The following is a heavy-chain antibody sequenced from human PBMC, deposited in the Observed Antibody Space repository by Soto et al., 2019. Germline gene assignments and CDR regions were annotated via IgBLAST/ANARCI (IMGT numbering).Heavy chain of an antibody. CDR3: ARDNIVGGMDFFDY. CDR1: GDSVSSNSVA. Sequence: PSETLSLTCAISGDSVSSNSVAWHWIRQSPSRGLEWLGRTYYRSKWYNDYAVSVKSRITINPDTPKNQFSLQLNSVTPEDTAVYYCARDNIVGGMDFFDYWGQGTLVTGSS. D-gene: IGHD1-26*01. CDR2: TYYRSKWYN. V-gene: IGHV6-1*01. J-gene: IGHJ4*02.